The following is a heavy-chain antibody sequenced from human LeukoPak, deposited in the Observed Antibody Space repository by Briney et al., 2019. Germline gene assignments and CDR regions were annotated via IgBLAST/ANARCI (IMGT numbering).Heavy chain of an antibody. Sequence: AGSLRLSCSASGFTFSTYAMQWVRQAPGKGLEYVSAISGDGVSTLYVDSVKGRFTISRDNSKNTLYLQMSSLRPEDTAVYYCVKWLGPKISVCWGQGTLVTVPS. J-gene: IGHJ4*02. CDR1: GFTFSTYA. CDR2: ISGDGVST. CDR3: VKWLGPKISVC. V-gene: IGHV3-64D*09. D-gene: IGHD3-3*02.